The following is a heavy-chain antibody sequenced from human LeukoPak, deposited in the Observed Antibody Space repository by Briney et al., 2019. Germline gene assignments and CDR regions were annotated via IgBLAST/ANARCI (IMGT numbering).Heavy chain of an antibody. J-gene: IGHJ4*02. CDR2: IIPIFGTA. CDR1: GGTFSSYA. V-gene: IGHV1-69*05. D-gene: IGHD6-13*01. CDR3: ARQALAAAGGFDY. Sequence: SVTVSCKASGGTFSSYAISWVRQAPGQGLEWMGRIIPIFGTANYAQNFQGRVTLTTDESTSTAYMELSSLRSEDTAVYYCARQALAAAGGFDYWGQGTLVTVSS.